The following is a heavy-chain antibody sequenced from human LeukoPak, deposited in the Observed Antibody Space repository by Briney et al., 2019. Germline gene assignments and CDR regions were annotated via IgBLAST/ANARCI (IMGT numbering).Heavy chain of an antibody. Sequence: GASLKVSCKASGNSLIIYDINWVRQATGQGLEWMAWMNPKTGNTGYAQRFQGRLTLTRNTSIITAYMELSSLRSADTAVYFCATNIASGRDYWGQGTVITVSS. D-gene: IGHD5-12*01. CDR1: GNSLIIYD. CDR2: MNPKTGNT. J-gene: IGHJ4*02. CDR3: ATNIASGRDY. V-gene: IGHV1-8*01.